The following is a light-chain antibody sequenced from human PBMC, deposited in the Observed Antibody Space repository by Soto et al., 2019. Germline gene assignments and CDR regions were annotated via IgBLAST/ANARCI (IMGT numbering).Light chain of an antibody. Sequence: QSALTQPASVSGSPGQSITISCTGTSSDVGGYNYVSWYQQHPGKAPKLMIYEVSNRPSRVSNRFSGSKSGNTASLTISGLQAEDEADYYCSSYAGSNIWVFGGGTKLTVL. CDR1: SSDVGGYNY. V-gene: IGLV2-14*01. CDR2: EVS. CDR3: SSYAGSNIWV. J-gene: IGLJ3*02.